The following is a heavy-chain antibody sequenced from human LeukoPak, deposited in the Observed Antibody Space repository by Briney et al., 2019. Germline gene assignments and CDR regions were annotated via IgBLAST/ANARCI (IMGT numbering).Heavy chain of an antibody. J-gene: IGHJ5*02. D-gene: IGHD3-3*01. CDR2: ISYDGSNK. CDR1: GFTFSSYA. CDR3: ARGVVDFWSGYSSRYNWFDP. Sequence: GGSLRLSCAASGFTFSSYAMHWVRRAPGKGLEWVAVISYDGSNKYYADSVKGRFTISRDNSKNTLYLQMNSLRAEDTAVYYCARGVVDFWSGYSSRYNWFDPWGQGTLVTVSS. V-gene: IGHV3-30-3*01.